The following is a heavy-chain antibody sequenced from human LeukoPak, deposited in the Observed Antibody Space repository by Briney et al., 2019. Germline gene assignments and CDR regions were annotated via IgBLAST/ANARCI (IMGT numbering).Heavy chain of an antibody. J-gene: IGHJ4*02. D-gene: IGHD4-17*01. Sequence: SETLSPTCTVSGGSISSYYWSWIRQPPGKGLEWIGYIYYSGSTNYNPSLESRVTISVDTSKNQFSLKLSSMTAADTAVYYCARSSYGDYHYWGQGTLVTVSS. CDR3: ARSSYGDYHY. V-gene: IGHV4-59*01. CDR2: IYYSGST. CDR1: GGSISSYY.